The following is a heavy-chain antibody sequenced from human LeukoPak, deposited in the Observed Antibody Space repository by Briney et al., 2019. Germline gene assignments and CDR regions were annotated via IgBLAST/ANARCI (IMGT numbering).Heavy chain of an antibody. CDR1: GFTFSLYA. CDR2: INDDSSDI. CDR3: ARDTFQPGLIDS. J-gene: IGHJ4*02. D-gene: IGHD2-2*01. V-gene: IGHV3-21*05. Sequence: GGSLRLSCAASGFTFSLYAMNWVRQAPGKGLEGGSYINDDSSDIHYAGSVRGRFTISRDDARKTLYLQLSSLRVEDTAVYYCARDTFQPGLIDSWGQGPLVTVSS.